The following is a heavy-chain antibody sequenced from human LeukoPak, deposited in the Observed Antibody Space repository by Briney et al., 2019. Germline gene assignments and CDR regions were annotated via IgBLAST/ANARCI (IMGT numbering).Heavy chain of an antibody. D-gene: IGHD3-22*01. CDR2: IDPSDSYT. V-gene: IGHV5-10-1*01. Sequence: GESLKISCKGSGYSFTSYWISWVRQMPGKGLEWMGRIDPSDSYTNYSPSFQGHVIISADKSISTAYLQWSSLKASDTAMFYCARSPDSSGYYPWTLFDYWGQGTLVTVSS. CDR1: GYSFTSYW. J-gene: IGHJ4*02. CDR3: ARSPDSSGYYPWTLFDY.